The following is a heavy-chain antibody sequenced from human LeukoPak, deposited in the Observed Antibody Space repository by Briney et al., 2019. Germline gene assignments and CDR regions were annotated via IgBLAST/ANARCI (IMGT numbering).Heavy chain of an antibody. CDR2: IDWDDDK. V-gene: IGHV2-70*01. J-gene: IGHJ4*02. Sequence: SGPALVKPTQTLTLTCTFSGFSLSTSGMCVSWIRQPPGKALEWLALIDWDDDKYYSTSLKTRLTISKDTSNNQVVLTMTNLDPVDTATYYCARISDWNDGSGDYFDYWGQGTLVTVSS. D-gene: IGHD1-1*01. CDR3: ARISDWNDGSGDYFDY. CDR1: GFSLSTSGMC.